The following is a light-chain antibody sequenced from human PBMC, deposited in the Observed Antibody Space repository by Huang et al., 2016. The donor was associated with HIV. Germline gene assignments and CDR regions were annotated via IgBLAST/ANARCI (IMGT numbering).Light chain of an antibody. CDR3: MQGLT. J-gene: IGKJ4*01. CDR2: LAF. CDR1: QSLLHGTGYKY. Sequence: DMVITQSPLSLPVTPGEPASISCTSSQSLLHGTGYKYLDWYVQKPGQSPQLLIYLAFNRASGVPDRFSGSGSGTDFTLNISRVEAEDVGVYYCMQGLTFGGGTKVEIK. V-gene: IGKV2-28*01.